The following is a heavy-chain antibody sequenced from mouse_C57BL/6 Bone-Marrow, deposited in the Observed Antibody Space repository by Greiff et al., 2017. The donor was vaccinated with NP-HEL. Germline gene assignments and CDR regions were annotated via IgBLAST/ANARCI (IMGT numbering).Heavy chain of an antibody. Sequence: EVQVVESGPELVKPGASVKISCKASGYSFTDYNMNWVKQSNGKSLEWIGVINPNYGTTSYNQKFKGKATLTVDQSSSTAYMQLNSLTSEDSAVYYCARRNYYGSSYDYYAMDYWGQGTSVTVSS. CDR1: GYSFTDYN. J-gene: IGHJ4*01. CDR3: ARRNYYGSSYDYYAMDY. D-gene: IGHD1-1*01. V-gene: IGHV1-39*01. CDR2: INPNYGTT.